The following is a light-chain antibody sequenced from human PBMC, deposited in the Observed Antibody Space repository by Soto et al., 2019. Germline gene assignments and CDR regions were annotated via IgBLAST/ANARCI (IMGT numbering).Light chain of an antibody. CDR3: QQYGNSPLWT. J-gene: IGKJ1*01. CDR2: AAS. CDR1: QSVSSSY. Sequence: EIVLTQSPGTLSLSPGERATLSCRASQSVSSSYLAWYQQKPGQAPRLLIYAASSRATGIPDRFSGSGSGTDFTLTISGLEPEDVAVYYCQQYGNSPLWTFGQGTKVEIK. V-gene: IGKV3-20*01.